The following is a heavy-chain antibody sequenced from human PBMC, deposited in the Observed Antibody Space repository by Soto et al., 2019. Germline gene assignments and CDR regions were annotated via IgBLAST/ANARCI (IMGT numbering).Heavy chain of an antibody. CDR1: GYTFTGYY. J-gene: IGHJ4*02. CDR3: ARAVGNIFATTVVTRFDY. Sequence: ASVKVSCKASGYTFTGYYMHWVRQAPGQGLEWMGWINPNSGGTNYAQKFQGRVTMTSDTSISTAYMELSRLRSDDTAVYYCARAVGNIFATTVVTRFDYWGQGTLVTVSS. CDR2: INPNSGGT. D-gene: IGHD4-17*01. V-gene: IGHV1-2*02.